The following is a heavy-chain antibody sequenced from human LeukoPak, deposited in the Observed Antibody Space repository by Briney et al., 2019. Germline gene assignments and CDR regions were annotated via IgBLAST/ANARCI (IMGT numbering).Heavy chain of an antibody. CDR3: AELGITMIGGV. CDR1: GFTFSSYG. Sequence: GGSLRLSCAASGFTFSSYGMNWVRQAPGKGLEWVSYISSSGSTIYYADSVKGRFTVSRDNAKNSLYLQMNSLRAEDTAVYYCAELGITMIGGVWGKGTTVTISS. V-gene: IGHV3-48*03. CDR2: ISSSGSTI. D-gene: IGHD3-10*02. J-gene: IGHJ6*04.